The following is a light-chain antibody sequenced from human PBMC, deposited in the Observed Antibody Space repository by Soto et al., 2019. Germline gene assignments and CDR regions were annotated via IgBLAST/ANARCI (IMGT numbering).Light chain of an antibody. CDR1: NSNIGSNP. CDR2: SNN. J-gene: IGLJ1*01. CDR3: AAWDDSLNGRV. Sequence: QSVLTQPPSASGTPGQRVTISCSGSNSNIGSNPVNWYQQLPGTAPKVLIYSNNQRPSGVPDRFSGSRSGTSASLAISGLQPEDEADYFCAAWDDSLNGRVFGTGTKLTVL. V-gene: IGLV1-44*01.